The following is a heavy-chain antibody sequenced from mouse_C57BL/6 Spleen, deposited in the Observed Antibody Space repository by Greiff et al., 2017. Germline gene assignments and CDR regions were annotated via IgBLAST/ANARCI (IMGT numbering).Heavy chain of an antibody. CDR1: GFTFSDYG. V-gene: IGHV5-17*01. J-gene: IGHJ3*01. Sequence: EVKLVESGGGLVKPGGSLKLSCAASGFTFSDYGMHWVRQAPEKGLEWVAYISSGSSTIYYADTVKGRFTISRDNAKNTLFLQMTSLRSEDTAMYYCAVSGPYDYDVGAYWGQGTLVTVSA. CDR2: ISSGSSTI. CDR3: AVSGPYDYDVGAY. D-gene: IGHD2-4*01.